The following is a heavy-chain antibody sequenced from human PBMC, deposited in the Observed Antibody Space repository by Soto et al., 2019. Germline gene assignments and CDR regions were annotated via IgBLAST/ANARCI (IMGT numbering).Heavy chain of an antibody. CDR3: ARGIGGWFGVAYYYGMDV. J-gene: IGHJ6*02. CDR1: GYTFTSYA. D-gene: IGHD3-10*01. Sequence: GASVKVSCKASGYTFTSYAMHWVRQAPGQRLEWMGWINAGNGNTKYSQKFQGRVTITRDTSASTAYMDLRSLRSDDTAVYYCARGIGGWFGVAYYYGMDVWGQGTTVTVSS. V-gene: IGHV1-3*01. CDR2: INAGNGNT.